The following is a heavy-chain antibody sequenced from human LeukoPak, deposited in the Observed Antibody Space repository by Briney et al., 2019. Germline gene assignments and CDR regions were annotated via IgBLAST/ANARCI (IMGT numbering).Heavy chain of an antibody. D-gene: IGHD6-19*01. CDR2: ISGSGAST. CDR3: ARYPQTGYSSGRLTDY. CDR1: GFTFSSYA. Sequence: PGGSLRLSCAASGFTFSSYAMSWVRQAPGKGLEWVSAISGSGASTYYADSVKGRFTISRDNSKNTLYLQMNSLRAGDTAVYYCARYPQTGYSSGRLTDYWGQGTLVIVSS. V-gene: IGHV3-23*01. J-gene: IGHJ4*02.